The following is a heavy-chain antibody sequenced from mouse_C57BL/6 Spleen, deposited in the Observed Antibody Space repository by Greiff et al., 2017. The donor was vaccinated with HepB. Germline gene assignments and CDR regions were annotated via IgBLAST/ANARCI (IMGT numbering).Heavy chain of an antibody. D-gene: IGHD1-1*01. CDR3: TRVGGSSSLAY. J-gene: IGHJ3*01. Sequence: SGAELVRPGASVTLSCKASGYTFTDYEMHWVKQTPVHGLEWIGAIDPETGGTAYNQKFKGKAILTADKSSSTAYMELRSLTSEDSAVYCCTRVGGSSSLAYWGQGTLVTVSA. CDR2: IDPETGGT. V-gene: IGHV1-15*01. CDR1: GYTFTDYE.